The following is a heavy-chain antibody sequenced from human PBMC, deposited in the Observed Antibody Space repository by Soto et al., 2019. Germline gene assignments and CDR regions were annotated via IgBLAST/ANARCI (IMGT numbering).Heavy chain of an antibody. V-gene: IGHV1-2*02. J-gene: IGHJ6*02. CDR3: ARGLGGGGDYFYGMDV. CDR2: INPNSGGT. Sequence: QVQLVQSGAEVKKPGASVKVSCKTSGYTFNEYYIHWMRQVPGQGPGWMGWINPNSGGTKFAKKFQGGITMTSDTSISTAYMELSRLRSDDTAVYYCARGLGGGGDYFYGMDVWGQGTAVTVSS. CDR1: GYTFNEYY. D-gene: IGHD3-10*01.